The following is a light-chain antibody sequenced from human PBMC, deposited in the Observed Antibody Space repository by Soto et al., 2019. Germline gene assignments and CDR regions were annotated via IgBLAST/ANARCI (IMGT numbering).Light chain of an antibody. V-gene: IGKV1-5*01. CDR3: QQYNSYWT. CDR1: QTISSW. J-gene: IGKJ1*01. CDR2: DAS. Sequence: DIQMTQSPSTLSGSVGDRVTITCRASQTISSWLAWYQQKPGKAPKLLIYDASSLESGVPSRFSGSASGTEFTLTINSLQPDDFATYYCQQYNSYWTFGQGTKVDNK.